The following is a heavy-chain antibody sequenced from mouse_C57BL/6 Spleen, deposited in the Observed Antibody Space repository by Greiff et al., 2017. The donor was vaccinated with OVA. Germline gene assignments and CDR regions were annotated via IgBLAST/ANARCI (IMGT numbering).Heavy chain of an antibody. Sequence: EVKLMESEGGLVQPGSSMKLSCTASGFTFSDYYMAWVRQVPEKGLEWVANINYDGSSTYYLDSLKSRFIISRDNAKNILYLQMSSLKSEDTATYYCAREIYYGSSYGYFDVWGTGTTVTVSS. V-gene: IGHV5-16*01. D-gene: IGHD1-1*01. CDR1: GFTFSDYY. CDR2: INYDGSST. CDR3: AREIYYGSSYGYFDV. J-gene: IGHJ1*03.